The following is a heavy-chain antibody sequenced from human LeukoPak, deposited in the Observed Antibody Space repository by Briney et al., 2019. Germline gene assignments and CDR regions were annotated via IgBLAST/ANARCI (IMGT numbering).Heavy chain of an antibody. CDR3: ARGRGYCSGGRCQASYFDY. J-gene: IGHJ4*02. D-gene: IGHD2-15*01. CDR1: GGSFSGYY. V-gene: IGHV4-34*01. CDR2: INHSGST. Sequence: SETLSLTCAVYGGSFSGYYWSWIRQPPGKGLEWIGEINHSGSTNYNPSLKSRVTISVDTSKNQFSLKLSSVTAADTAVHYCARGRGYCSGGRCQASYFDYWGQGTLVTVSS.